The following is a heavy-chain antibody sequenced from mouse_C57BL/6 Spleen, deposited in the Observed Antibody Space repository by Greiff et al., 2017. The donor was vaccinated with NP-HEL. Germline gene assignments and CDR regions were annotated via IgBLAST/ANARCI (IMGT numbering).Heavy chain of an antibody. D-gene: IGHD1-1*01. CDR2: IHPNSGST. V-gene: IGHV1-64*01. CDR3: ARCPYGSSYFDY. J-gene: IGHJ2*01. Sequence: VQLQQPGAELVKPGASVKLSCKASGYTFTSYWMHWVKQRPGQGLEWIGMIHPNSGSTNYNEKFKSKATLTVDKSSSTAYMQLSSLTSEDSAVYYCARCPYGSSYFDYWGQGTTLTVSS. CDR1: GYTFTSYW.